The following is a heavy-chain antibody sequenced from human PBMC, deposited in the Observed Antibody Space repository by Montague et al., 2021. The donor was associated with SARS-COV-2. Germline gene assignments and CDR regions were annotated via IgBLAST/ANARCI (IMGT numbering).Heavy chain of an antibody. D-gene: IGHD3-10*01. J-gene: IGHJ4*02. CDR3: ARHYYGSGSYYLGEFDY. Sequence: TLSLTCTVSGGSISSSSYYWGWIRQPPGKGLEWIGSIYYSGSTYYNPSLKSRVTISVDTSKNQSSLKLSSVTAADTAVYYCARHYYGSGSYYLGEFDYWGQGTLVTVSS. V-gene: IGHV4-39*01. CDR1: GGSISSSSYY. CDR2: IYYSGST.